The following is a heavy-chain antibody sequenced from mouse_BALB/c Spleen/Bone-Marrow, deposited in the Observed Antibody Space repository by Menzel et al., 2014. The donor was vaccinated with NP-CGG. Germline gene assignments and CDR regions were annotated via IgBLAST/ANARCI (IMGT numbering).Heavy chain of an antibody. CDR2: IDPSDSET. V-gene: IGHV1-69*02. CDR1: GHTFTSYW. J-gene: IGHJ4*01. CDR3: ARALGDGYYYAMDY. Sequence: VQVVESGAELVKPGAPVKLSCKASGHTFTSYWMNWVKQRPGRGLEWIGRIDPSDSETHYNQKFKDKATLTVDKSSSTAYIQLSSLTSEDSAVYYCARALGDGYYYAMDYWGQGTSVTVSS. D-gene: IGHD2-3*01.